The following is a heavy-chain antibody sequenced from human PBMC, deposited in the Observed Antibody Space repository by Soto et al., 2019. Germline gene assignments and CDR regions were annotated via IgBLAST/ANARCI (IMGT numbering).Heavy chain of an antibody. Sequence: ASVKVSCKASGYTFTSYGLSWVRQAPGQGLEWMGRISAYNYNTNYAQKLQGRVTMTTDTSTSTAYMELRSLRSDDTAVYYCARVVGALGHWFDPWGQGALVTVSS. CDR3: ARVVGALGHWFDP. D-gene: IGHD1-26*01. CDR2: ISAYNYNT. CDR1: GYTFTSYG. V-gene: IGHV1-18*01. J-gene: IGHJ5*02.